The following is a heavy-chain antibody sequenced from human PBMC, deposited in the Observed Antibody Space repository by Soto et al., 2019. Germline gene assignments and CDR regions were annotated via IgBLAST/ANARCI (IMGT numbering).Heavy chain of an antibody. CDR2: ISYDGSNK. Sequence: QVQLVESGGSVVQPGRSLRLSCAASGFTFSNYAMHWVRQAPGKGLEWVAVISYDGSNKYYADSVKGRFTISRDNSKNMLYMAMHSLRAEDTVVYYCASSIYTSSAEAFDYWGQGTLVTVST. CDR3: ASSIYTSSAEAFDY. V-gene: IGHV3-30-3*01. J-gene: IGHJ4*02. D-gene: IGHD3-16*02. CDR1: GFTFSNYA.